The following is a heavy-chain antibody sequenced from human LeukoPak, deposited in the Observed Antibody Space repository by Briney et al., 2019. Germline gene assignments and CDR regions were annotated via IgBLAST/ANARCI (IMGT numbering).Heavy chain of an antibody. Sequence: SGPLSLPCTVSGGSISSYYWSWIRQPPGKGLEWIGYIYYSGSTNYNPSLKSRVTISVDTSKNQFSLKLSSVTAADTAVYYCARQGGSYSGYFQHWGQGTLVTVSS. D-gene: IGHD1-26*01. V-gene: IGHV4-59*08. CDR1: GGSISSYY. J-gene: IGHJ1*01. CDR3: ARQGGSYSGYFQH. CDR2: IYYSGST.